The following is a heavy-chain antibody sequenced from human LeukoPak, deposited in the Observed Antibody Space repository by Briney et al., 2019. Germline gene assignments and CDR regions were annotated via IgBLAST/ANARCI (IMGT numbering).Heavy chain of an antibody. V-gene: IGHV4-61*01. CDR2: IYYSGST. Sequence: SETLSLTCTVSGGSVGSGSYYWSWLRQPPGKGLEWIGYIYYSGSTNYNPSLKSRVTISVDTSKNQFSLKLSSVTAADTAVYYCARSRWISNNWFDPWGQGTLVTVSS. CDR1: GGSVGSGSYY. CDR3: ARSRWISNNWFDP. D-gene: IGHD2-2*03. J-gene: IGHJ5*02.